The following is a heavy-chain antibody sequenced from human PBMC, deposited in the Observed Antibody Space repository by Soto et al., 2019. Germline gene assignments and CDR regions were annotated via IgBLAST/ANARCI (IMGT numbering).Heavy chain of an antibody. CDR1: GGSISSSSYY. J-gene: IGHJ6*02. D-gene: IGHD3-16*01. CDR2: NYYSGYT. V-gene: IGHV4-39*01. CDR3: ARHNGPLYVGYYYDMDV. Sequence: SETLSLTCTVSGGSISSSSYYWGWIRQPPGKRLERIGSNYYSGYTYYNPSLKNRVTTSVDTSKNHFSLKLSSVTAADTAVYYCARHNGPLYVGYYYDMDVWGQGTTVT.